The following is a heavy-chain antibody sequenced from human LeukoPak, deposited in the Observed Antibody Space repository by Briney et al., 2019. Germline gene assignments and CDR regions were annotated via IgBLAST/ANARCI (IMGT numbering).Heavy chain of an antibody. CDR1: TFSISSGYY. CDR3: ARQGSIAAAGYNWFDP. CDR2: INHSGST. D-gene: IGHD6-13*01. V-gene: IGHV4-34*01. Sequence: PSETLSLTCTVSTFSISSGYYWSWIRQPPGKGLEWIGEINHSGSTNYNPSLKSRVTISVDTSKNQFSLKLSSVTAADTAVYYCARQGSIAAAGYNWFDPWGQGTLITVSS. J-gene: IGHJ5*02.